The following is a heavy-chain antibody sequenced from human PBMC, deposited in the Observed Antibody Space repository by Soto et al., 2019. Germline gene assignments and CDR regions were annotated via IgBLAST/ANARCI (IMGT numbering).Heavy chain of an antibody. CDR1: GFTFDHHA. CDR3: AKTAEAVAGTVYGY. V-gene: IGHV3-23*01. D-gene: IGHD6-19*01. J-gene: IGHJ4*02. CDR2: IGGSGGS. Sequence: EVQLLESGGGLVRPGGSLRLSCAASGFTFDHHAMGWVRQAPGKGLEWVSAIGGSGGSYYADSMKGRFTISRDNSKNTLYLQINSLRAEDTAVYYCAKTAEAVAGTVYGYWGQGTLVTVSS.